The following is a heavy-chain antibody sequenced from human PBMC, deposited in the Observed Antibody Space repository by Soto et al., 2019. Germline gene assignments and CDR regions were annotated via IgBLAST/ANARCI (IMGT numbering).Heavy chain of an antibody. CDR3: ARTLIGNTVDL. J-gene: IGHJ3*01. V-gene: IGHV1-46*01. Sequence: QAQLLQSGAEVKKPGASVKVSCKASGYTFINYFIHWVRQAPGQRLEWIGIVDPSRGSADYAQKFQGRVTMTTAVSTRIVFMEPGSLRSEDTAVYYCARTLIGNTVDLWGQGTTVIVSS. CDR1: GYTFINYF. CDR2: VDPSRGSA. D-gene: IGHD1-7*01.